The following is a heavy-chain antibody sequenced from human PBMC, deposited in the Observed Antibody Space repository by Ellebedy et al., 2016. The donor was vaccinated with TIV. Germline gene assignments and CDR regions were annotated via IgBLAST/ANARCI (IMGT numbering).Heavy chain of an antibody. CDR3: AKESLDYGDYSGHAFDI. CDR2: SSGSGAIT. D-gene: IGHD4-17*01. Sequence: PGGSLRLSCAASGFTFRNYALSWVRQAPGKGLEWVSESSGSGAITYHAESVKGRLTISRDNSKNTLYLQMNSLRAEDTALYYCAKESLDYGDYSGHAFDIWGQGTMVTVSS. J-gene: IGHJ3*02. V-gene: IGHV3-23*01. CDR1: GFTFRNYA.